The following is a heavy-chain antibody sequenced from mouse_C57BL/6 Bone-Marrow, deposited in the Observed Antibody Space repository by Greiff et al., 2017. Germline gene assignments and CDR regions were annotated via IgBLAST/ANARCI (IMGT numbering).Heavy chain of an antibody. J-gene: IGHJ4*01. V-gene: IGHV14-1*01. CDR2: IDPEDGDT. D-gene: IGHD2-2*01. CDR1: GFNIKDYY. CDR3: TTDGYDNYAMDY. Sequence: DVQLQESGAELVRPGASVKLSCTASGFNIKDYYMHWVKQRPEQGLEWIGRIDPEDGDTEYAPKFQGKATMTADTSSNTAYLQLSSLTSEDTAVYYCTTDGYDNYAMDYWGQGTSVTVSS.